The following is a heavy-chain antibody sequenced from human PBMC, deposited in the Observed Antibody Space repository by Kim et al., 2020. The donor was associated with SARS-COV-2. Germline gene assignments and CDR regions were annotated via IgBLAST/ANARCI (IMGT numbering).Heavy chain of an antibody. V-gene: IGHV4-59*09. D-gene: IGHD4-17*01. J-gene: IGHJ5*02. CDR3: ARGSTTPLNWFDP. Sequence: STPSPKSRVTRSVDTSKNQLSLKLCSVTAADTAVYYCARGSTTPLNWFDPWGQGTLVTVSS.